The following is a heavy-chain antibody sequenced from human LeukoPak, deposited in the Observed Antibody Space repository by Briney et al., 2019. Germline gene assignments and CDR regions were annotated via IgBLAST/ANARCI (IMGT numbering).Heavy chain of an antibody. J-gene: IGHJ4*02. CDR1: GYTFTSYD. D-gene: IGHD3-22*01. V-gene: IGHV1-8*01. CDR3: ARGFRDSSGRKPDY. Sequence: GSVKVSCKASGYTFTSYDINWMRQATGQGLEWMGWMNPNSGSTGYAQKFQDRVTMTRNTSINTAYMELSSLRSEDMAVYYCARGFRDSSGRKPDYWGQGTLVTVSS. CDR2: MNPNSGST.